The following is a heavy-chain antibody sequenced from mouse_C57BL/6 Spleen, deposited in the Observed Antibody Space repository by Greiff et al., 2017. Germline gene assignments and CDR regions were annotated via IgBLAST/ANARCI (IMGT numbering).Heavy chain of an antibody. D-gene: IGHD2-14*01. V-gene: IGHV2-3*01. J-gene: IGHJ4*01. CDR3: ANIGINYAMDY. Sequence: QVQLKESGPGLVAPSQSLSITCTVSGFSLPSYGVSWVRQPPGKGLEWLGVIWGDGSTTYHSALISRLSISNDNSKNQVFLKLNSLQTDDTATYYCANIGINYAMDYWGQGTSVTVSS. CDR2: IWGDGST. CDR1: GFSLPSYG.